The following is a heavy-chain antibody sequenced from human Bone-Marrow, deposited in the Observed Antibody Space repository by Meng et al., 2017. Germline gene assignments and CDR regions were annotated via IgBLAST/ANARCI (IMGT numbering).Heavy chain of an antibody. J-gene: IGHJ6*02. Sequence: ALVKVSCKASGYTFTSYAMHWVRQAPGQRLEWMGWINAGNGNTKYSQKFQGRVTITRDTSASTAYMELSSLRSEDTAVYYCASNPYYDFWSGYSHYYYGMDVWGQGTTVTVSS. CDR3: ASNPYYDFWSGYSHYYYGMDV. CDR1: GYTFTSYA. CDR2: INAGNGNT. V-gene: IGHV1-3*01. D-gene: IGHD3-3*01.